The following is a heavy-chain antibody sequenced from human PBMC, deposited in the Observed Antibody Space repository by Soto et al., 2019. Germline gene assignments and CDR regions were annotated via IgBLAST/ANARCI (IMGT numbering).Heavy chain of an antibody. CDR1: GYTFSNYG. CDR3: ARENPTVGYYYYGLDF. Sequence: ASVKVSCKASGYTFSNYGISWVRQAPGQGLEWTGWISTSKGDSTYAQKFQGRVTMTTDTSTTTAYMELRSLTSDDTAMYYCARENPTVGYYYYGLDFWGQGTTVTVSS. D-gene: IGHD4-17*01. J-gene: IGHJ6*02. CDR2: ISTSKGDS. V-gene: IGHV1-18*04.